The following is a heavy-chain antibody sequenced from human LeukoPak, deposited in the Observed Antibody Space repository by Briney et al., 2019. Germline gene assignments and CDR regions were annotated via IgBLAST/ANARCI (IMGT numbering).Heavy chain of an antibody. CDR3: ARDLSGSYYGY. J-gene: IGHJ4*02. D-gene: IGHD1-26*01. CDR2: ISSSSSYI. Sequence: NSGGSLRLSCAASGFTFSSYSMNWVRQAPGKGLECVSSISSSSSYIYYADSVKGRFTISGDNAKNSLYLQMNSLRAEDTAVYYCARDLSGSYYGYWGQGTLVTVSS. CDR1: GFTFSSYS. V-gene: IGHV3-21*01.